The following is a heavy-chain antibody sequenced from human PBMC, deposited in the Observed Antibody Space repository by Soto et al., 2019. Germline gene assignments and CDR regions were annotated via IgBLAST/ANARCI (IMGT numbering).Heavy chain of an antibody. D-gene: IGHD6-6*01. V-gene: IGHV4-4*02. CDR2: IYHSGST. CDR3: ASLRYSSSLWAHN. J-gene: IGHJ4*02. Sequence: SETLSLTCAVSGGSISSSNWWSWVRQPPGKGLEWIGEIYHSGSTNYNPSLKSRVTISVDKSKNQFSLKLSSVTAADTAVYYGASLRYSSSLWAHNWGQGTLVTVSS. CDR1: GGSISSSNW.